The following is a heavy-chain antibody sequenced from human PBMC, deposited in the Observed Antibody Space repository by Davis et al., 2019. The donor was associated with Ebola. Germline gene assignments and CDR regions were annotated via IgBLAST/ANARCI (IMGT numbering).Heavy chain of an antibody. CDR2: IYYSGST. V-gene: IGHV4-31*03. CDR3: ARAQFLEWLFDY. Sequence: SETLSLTCTVSGGSISSGGYYWSWIRQHPGKGLEWIGYIYYSGSTYYNPSLKSRVTISVDTSKNQFSLKLSSVTAADTAVYYCARAQFLEWLFDYWGQGTLVTVSS. CDR1: GGSISSGGYY. D-gene: IGHD3-3*01. J-gene: IGHJ4*02.